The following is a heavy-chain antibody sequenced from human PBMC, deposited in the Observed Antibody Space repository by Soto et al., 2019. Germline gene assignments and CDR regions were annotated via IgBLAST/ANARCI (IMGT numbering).Heavy chain of an antibody. CDR1: GYRFPTYW. Sequence: LGESLKISCEGSGYRFPTYWIAWVRQMPGKGLECMGIVYPGDSDARYSPSFEGQVTISADKSSSTAYLHWSSLRASDTAMYYCVRQRSPYLGQKVFTIWDRGTRVTASS. CDR3: VRQRSPYLGQKVFTI. V-gene: IGHV5-51*01. J-gene: IGHJ3*02. D-gene: IGHD3-3*01. CDR2: VYPGDSDA.